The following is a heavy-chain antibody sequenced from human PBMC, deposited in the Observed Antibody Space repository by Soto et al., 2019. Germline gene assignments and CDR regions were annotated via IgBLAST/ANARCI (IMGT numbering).Heavy chain of an antibody. Sequence: QVQLVQSGAEVKKPGSSVKVSCQASGGSFSDYAISWVRQAPGQGLEWMGGIIPMLGIADNAQKFQGRVIITADEYTSTVYMELSSLRSEYTAVYYCARDVNYSDSSGFKRDYHYYGMDVWGQGTTVTVAS. CDR2: IIPMLGIA. CDR3: ARDVNYSDSSGFKRDYHYYGMDV. V-gene: IGHV1-69*01. J-gene: IGHJ6*02. CDR1: GGSFSDYA. D-gene: IGHD3-22*01.